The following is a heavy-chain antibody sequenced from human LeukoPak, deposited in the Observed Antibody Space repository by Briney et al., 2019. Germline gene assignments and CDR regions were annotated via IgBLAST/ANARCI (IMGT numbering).Heavy chain of an antibody. J-gene: IGHJ3*02. CDR1: GYTFTSYY. Sequence: GASVKVSCKASGYTFTSYYMHWVRQAPGQGLEWMGIINPSGGSTSYAQKFQGRVTMTRDTSTSTVYMELSSPRSEDTAVYYCARDSSLATITYAFDIWGQGTMVTVSS. CDR3: ARDSSLATITYAFDI. CDR2: INPSGGST. D-gene: IGHD5-12*01. V-gene: IGHV1-46*01.